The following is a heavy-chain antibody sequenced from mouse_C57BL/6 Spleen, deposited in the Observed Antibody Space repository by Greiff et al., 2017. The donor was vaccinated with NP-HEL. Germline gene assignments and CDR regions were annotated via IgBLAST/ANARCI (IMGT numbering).Heavy chain of an antibody. Sequence: QVQLQQSGAELVKPGASVKLSCKASGYTFTSYWMHWVKQRPGQGLEWIGMIHPNSGSTNYNEKLKSKATLTVDKSSSTAYMQLSSLTSEDSAVYYCARGIEDYYYGSSYEDYWGQGTTLTGSS. CDR1: GYTFTSYW. CDR2: IHPNSGST. CDR3: ARGIEDYYYGSSYEDY. J-gene: IGHJ2*01. D-gene: IGHD1-1*01. V-gene: IGHV1-64*01.